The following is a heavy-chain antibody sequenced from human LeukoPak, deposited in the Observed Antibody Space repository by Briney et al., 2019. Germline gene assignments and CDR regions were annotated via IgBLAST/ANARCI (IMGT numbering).Heavy chain of an antibody. CDR1: GFIVSSTY. D-gene: IGHD3-3*02. V-gene: IGHV3-66*02. J-gene: IGHJ4*02. Sequence: GGSLRLSCAASGFIVSSTYMSWVRRAPGKGLEWVSVIYTGGITYYADSVKGRFTISRDDSKNTVYLEMNSLRAEDTAVYYCARFALRNYFEYWGQGTLVTVSS. CDR3: ARFALRNYFEY. CDR2: IYTGGIT.